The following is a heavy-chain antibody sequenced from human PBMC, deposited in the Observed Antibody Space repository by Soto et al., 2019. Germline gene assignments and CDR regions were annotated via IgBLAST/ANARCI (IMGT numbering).Heavy chain of an antibody. J-gene: IGHJ4*02. CDR2: ISAHNGNT. V-gene: IGHV1-18*01. CDR1: GYGFTTYG. CDR3: ARGRYGDY. D-gene: IGHD1-1*01. Sequence: QVHLVQSGAEVKKPGASVKVSCKGSGYGFTTYGITWVRQAPGQGLEWMAWISAHNGNTNYAKKLQSRVTVTRATSTSTAYMELRSMRSDDTAVYYCARGRYGDYWGQGALVTVSS.